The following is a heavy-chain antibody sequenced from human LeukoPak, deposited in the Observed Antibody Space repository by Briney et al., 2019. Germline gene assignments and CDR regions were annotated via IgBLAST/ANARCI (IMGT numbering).Heavy chain of an antibody. CDR2: INSDGSST. D-gene: IGHD2-2*01. Sequence: GGSLRLSCAASGFTFSSYWMHWVRQAPGKGLVWVSRINSDGSSTSYADSVKGRFTISRDNAKNTLYLQMNSLGAEDTAVYYCATSNPPIVVVPAAAYDHWGQGTLVTVSS. CDR3: ATSNPPIVVVPAAAYDH. CDR1: GFTFSSYW. V-gene: IGHV3-74*01. J-gene: IGHJ4*02.